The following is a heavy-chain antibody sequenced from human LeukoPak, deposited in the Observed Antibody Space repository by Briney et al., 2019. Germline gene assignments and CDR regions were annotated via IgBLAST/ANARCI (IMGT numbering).Heavy chain of an antibody. D-gene: IGHD2-2*01. CDR3: ARDSERYCSSTSCSWFDP. Sequence: GGSLRLSCAASGFTFSSYAMHWVRQAPGKGLEWVAVIWYDGSNKYYADSVKGRFTISRDNSKNTLYLQMNSLRAEDTAVYYCARDSERYCSSTSCSWFDPWGQGTLVTVSS. J-gene: IGHJ5*02. CDR2: IWYDGSNK. V-gene: IGHV3-33*08. CDR1: GFTFSSYA.